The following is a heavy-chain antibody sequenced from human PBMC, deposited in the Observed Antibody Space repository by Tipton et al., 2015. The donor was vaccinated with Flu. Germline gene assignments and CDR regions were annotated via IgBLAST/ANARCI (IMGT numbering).Heavy chain of an antibody. CDR3: ARNLQTGVASF. Sequence: SLRLSCAASGFSFSAFWMHWVRQVPGKGLIYISHIHPDGTSTGYADSVKGRFTISRDNAKNTLYLQMHSLRGEDTGVYYCARNLQTGVASFWGQGTLVTVSS. CDR2: IHPDGTST. J-gene: IGHJ4*02. V-gene: IGHV3-74*01. CDR1: GFSFSAFW. D-gene: IGHD1-1*01.